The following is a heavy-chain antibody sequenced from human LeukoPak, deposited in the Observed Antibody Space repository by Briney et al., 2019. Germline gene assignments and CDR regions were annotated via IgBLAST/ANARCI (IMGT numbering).Heavy chain of an antibody. CDR1: GFTFSSYG. CDR2: ISYDGSNK. Sequence: GGSLRLSCAASGFTFSSYGMHWVRQAPGKGLEWVAVISYDGSNKYYADSVKGRFTISRDNSKNTLYLQMNSLRAEDTAVYYCAKGMVTATYFVYWGQGTLVTVSS. D-gene: IGHD2-21*02. CDR3: AKGMVTATYFVY. J-gene: IGHJ4*02. V-gene: IGHV3-30*18.